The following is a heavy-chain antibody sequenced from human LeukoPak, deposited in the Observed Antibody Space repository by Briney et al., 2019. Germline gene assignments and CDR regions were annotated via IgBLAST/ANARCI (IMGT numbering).Heavy chain of an antibody. Sequence: GGSLRLSCAASGFTFSSYGMHWVRQAPGKGLEWVAVISYDGSNKYYADSVKGRFTISRDNSKNTLYLKMNSLRAEDTAVYYCAKDYWGGAFFHLIDYWGQGTLVTVSS. J-gene: IGHJ4*02. CDR2: ISYDGSNK. CDR3: AKDYWGGAFFHLIDY. D-gene: IGHD3-16*01. CDR1: GFTFSSYG. V-gene: IGHV3-30*18.